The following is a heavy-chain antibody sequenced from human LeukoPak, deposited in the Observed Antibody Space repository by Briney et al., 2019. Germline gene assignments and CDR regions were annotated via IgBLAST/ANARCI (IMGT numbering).Heavy chain of an antibody. CDR2: IYTGGST. Sequence: PGGSLRLSCAVSGFTVSSNYMSWVRQAPGKGLEWVAVIYTGGSTYYADSVEGRFTISRDNSKNTLYLQMNSLRAEDTAVYYCAENRGVAWGQGTMVTVSS. CDR3: AENRGVA. CDR1: GFTVSSNY. D-gene: IGHD3-10*01. V-gene: IGHV3-53*05. J-gene: IGHJ3*01.